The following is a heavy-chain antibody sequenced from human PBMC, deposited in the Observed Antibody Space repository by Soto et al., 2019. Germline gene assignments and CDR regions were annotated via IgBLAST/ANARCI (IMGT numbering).Heavy chain of an antibody. V-gene: IGHV4-34*01. CDR2: INHSGST. J-gene: IGHJ4*02. Sequence: SETLSLTCAVYGGSFSGYYWSWIRQPPGKGLEWIGEINHSGSTNYNPSLKSRVTISVDTSKNQFSLKLSSVTAADTAVYYCARLYGDSSYWGQGTLVNGSS. CDR3: ARLYGDSSY. D-gene: IGHD4-17*01. CDR1: GGSFSGYY.